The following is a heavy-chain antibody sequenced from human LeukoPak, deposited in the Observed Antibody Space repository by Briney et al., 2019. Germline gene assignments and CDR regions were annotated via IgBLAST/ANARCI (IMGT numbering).Heavy chain of an antibody. V-gene: IGHV3-7*01. Sequence: PGGSLRLSCAASGFTFSSYWMSWVRQAPGKGLEWVADIKQDGSKEYYVDSVRGRFTISRDNAKNSLYLQMNSLRAEDTAVYYCARDFGDKNDRYHDYWGQGTLVTVSS. D-gene: IGHD3-10*01. CDR2: IKQDGSKE. J-gene: IGHJ4*02. CDR3: ARDFGDKNDRYHDY. CDR1: GFTFSSYW.